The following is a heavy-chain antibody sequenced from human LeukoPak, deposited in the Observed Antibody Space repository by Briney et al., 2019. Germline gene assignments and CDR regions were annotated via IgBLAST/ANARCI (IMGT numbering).Heavy chain of an antibody. CDR3: ARHGGYGSGSYIFDY. CDR2: IYYSGST. CDR1: GGSISSSSYY. D-gene: IGHD3-10*01. Sequence: SETLSLTCTVSGGSISSSSYYWGWIRQPPGKGLEWIGSIYYSGSTYYNPSLKSRVTMSVDTSKNQFSLKLSSVTAADTAVYYCARHGGYGSGSYIFDYWGQGTLVTVSS. J-gene: IGHJ4*02. V-gene: IGHV4-39*01.